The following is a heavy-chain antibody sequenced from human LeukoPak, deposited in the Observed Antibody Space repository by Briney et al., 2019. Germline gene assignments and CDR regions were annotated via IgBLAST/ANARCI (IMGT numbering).Heavy chain of an antibody. CDR3: ARGTVVPAAKGANFDY. V-gene: IGHV4-38-2*02. D-gene: IGHD2-2*01. CDR2: IYHSGST. J-gene: IGHJ4*02. Sequence: SETLSLTCTVSGYSISSGYYWGWIRQPPGKGLEWIGSIYHSGSTNYNPSLKSRVTISVDTSKNQFSLKLSSVTAADTAVYYCARGTVVPAAKGANFDYWGQGTLVTVSS. CDR1: GYSISSGYY.